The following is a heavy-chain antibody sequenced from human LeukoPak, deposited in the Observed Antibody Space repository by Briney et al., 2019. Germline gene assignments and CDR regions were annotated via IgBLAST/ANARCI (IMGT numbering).Heavy chain of an antibody. J-gene: IGHJ4*02. V-gene: IGHV1-2*02. CDR3: GRVFVNYFFDC. D-gene: IGHD3-10*02. CDR1: GYTFTDYY. Sequence: ASVRLSSMASGYTFTDYYIHWVRQAPGHGLGWMGWISPNTGGTNYAQKIHGRVTMTRDTSISTVFMELSRVRSDDTAVYYCGRVFVNYFFDCWGKGTQVTVSS. CDR2: ISPNTGGT.